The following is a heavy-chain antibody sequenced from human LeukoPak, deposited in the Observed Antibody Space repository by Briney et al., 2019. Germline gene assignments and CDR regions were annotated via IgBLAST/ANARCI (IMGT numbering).Heavy chain of an antibody. CDR1: GYTFTSYG. D-gene: IGHD3-22*01. CDR3: ARIKGGITMIVVPYAFDI. V-gene: IGHV1-18*01. J-gene: IGHJ3*02. CDR2: IGAYNGNT. Sequence: GASVKVSCKASGYTFTSYGISWVRQAPGQGLEWMGWIGAYNGNTNYAQKLRGRVTMTTDTSTSTAYMELRSLRSDDTAVYYCARIKGGITMIVVPYAFDIWGQGTMVTVSS.